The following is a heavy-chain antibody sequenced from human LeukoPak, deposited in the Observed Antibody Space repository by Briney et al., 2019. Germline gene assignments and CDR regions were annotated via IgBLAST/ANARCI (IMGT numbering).Heavy chain of an antibody. J-gene: IGHJ4*02. CDR3: ARDRIAVAGTIDY. CDR1: GGTFSSYA. CDR2: IIPILGIA. V-gene: IGHV1-69*04. Sequence: SVKVSCKASGGTFSSYAISWVRQAPGQGLEWMGRIIPILGIANYAQKFQGRVTITADKSTSTAYMELSSLRSEDTAVYYCARDRIAVAGTIDYWGQGTLVTVSS. D-gene: IGHD6-19*01.